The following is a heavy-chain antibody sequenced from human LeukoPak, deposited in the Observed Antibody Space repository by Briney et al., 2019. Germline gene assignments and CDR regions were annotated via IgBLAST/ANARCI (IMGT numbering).Heavy chain of an antibody. Sequence: GGSQRLSCAASGFTFSSYAMTWVRQAPGKGLEWVSGISNRGDSTYYADSVKGRFTISRDNSKNTLYLQMNSLRAEDTAVYYCASPVEMATITAIDYWGQGTLVTVSS. CDR2: ISNRGDST. CDR3: ASPVEMATITAIDY. D-gene: IGHD5-24*01. CDR1: GFTFSSYA. J-gene: IGHJ4*02. V-gene: IGHV3-23*01.